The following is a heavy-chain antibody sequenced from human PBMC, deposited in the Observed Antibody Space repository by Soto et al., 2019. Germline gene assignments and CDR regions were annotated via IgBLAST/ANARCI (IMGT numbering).Heavy chain of an antibody. CDR1: GGSFSGYY. V-gene: IGHV4-34*01. Sequence: PSETLSLTCAVYGGSFSGYYWSWIRQPPGKGLEWIGEINHSGSTNHNPSLKSRVTISVDTSKNQFSLKLSSVTAADTAVYYCARMVRGSYSGYDYWGQGTLVTVSS. D-gene: IGHD1-26*01. J-gene: IGHJ4*02. CDR3: ARMVRGSYSGYDY. CDR2: INHSGST.